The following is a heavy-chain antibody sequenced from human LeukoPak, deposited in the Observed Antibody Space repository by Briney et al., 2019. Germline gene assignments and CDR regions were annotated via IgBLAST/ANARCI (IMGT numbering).Heavy chain of an antibody. Sequence: SETLSLTCAVSGGSISSSKWWSWVRQPPGKGLDWIGEIYHSGSTHYNPSLKSRVTISVDKSKNQFSLKLSSVTAADTAVYYCARELSMVRGVIDYWGQGTLVTVSS. V-gene: IGHV4-4*02. D-gene: IGHD3-10*01. CDR2: IYHSGST. J-gene: IGHJ4*02. CDR3: ARELSMVRGVIDY. CDR1: GGSISSSKW.